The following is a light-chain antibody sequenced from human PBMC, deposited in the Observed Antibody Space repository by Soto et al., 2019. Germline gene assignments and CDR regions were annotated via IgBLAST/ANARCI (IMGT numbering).Light chain of an antibody. V-gene: IGKV3-15*01. CDR1: QSVNSD. CDR2: DAS. CDR3: QQYKLWYT. Sequence: EIVMTQSPATLSVSPGERVTLSCRASQSVNSDLAWYQQKPGQAPRLLIYDASTRATGIPARFSGSGSGTEFTLTISSLQSEDFAVYYCQQYKLWYTFAQGTELEIK. J-gene: IGKJ2*01.